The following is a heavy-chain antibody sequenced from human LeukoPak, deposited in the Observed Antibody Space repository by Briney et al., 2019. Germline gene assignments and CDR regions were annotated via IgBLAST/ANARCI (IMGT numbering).Heavy chain of an antibody. J-gene: IGHJ4*02. CDR1: GGSISSYY. CDR3: AREGSSATSAPFDY. Sequence: SETLSLTCTVSGGSISSYYWSWIRQPPGKGLEWIGYIYYSGSTNYNPSLKSRVTISVDTSKNQFSLKLSSVTAADTAVYYCAREGSSATSAPFDYWGQGTLVTVS. D-gene: IGHD2-15*01. V-gene: IGHV4-59*01. CDR2: IYYSGST.